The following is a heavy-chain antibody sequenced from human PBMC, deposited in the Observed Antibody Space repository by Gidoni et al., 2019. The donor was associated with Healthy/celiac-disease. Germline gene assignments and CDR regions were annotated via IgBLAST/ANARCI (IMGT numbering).Heavy chain of an antibody. V-gene: IGHV4-39*07. D-gene: IGHD6-6*01. CDR2: IYYSGST. CDR1: GCSISSSSYY. Sequence: QLQLQESGPGLVKPSETLSLPCTVSGCSISSSSYYWGWIRQPPGKGLEWIGSIYYSGSTYYNPSLKSRVTISVDTSKNQFSLKLSSVTAADTAVYYCARDFEGDYSSSFFDYWGQGTLVTVSS. J-gene: IGHJ4*02. CDR3: ARDFEGDYSSSFFDY.